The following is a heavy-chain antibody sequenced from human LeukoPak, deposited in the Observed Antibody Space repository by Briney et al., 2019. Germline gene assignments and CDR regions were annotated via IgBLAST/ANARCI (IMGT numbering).Heavy chain of an antibody. CDR3: ARDSNYGFDY. CDR2: INSRSTGI. D-gene: IGHD3-10*01. V-gene: IGHV3-48*02. Sequence: GGSLRPSCTASGLTFSTYSMNWVRQPPGRGPEWVSYINSRSTGIYYADSVKGRFTISRDNAKNLLYLQLNSLRDDDTAVYYCARDSNYGFDYWGQGTLVTVSS. CDR1: GLTFSTYS. J-gene: IGHJ4*02.